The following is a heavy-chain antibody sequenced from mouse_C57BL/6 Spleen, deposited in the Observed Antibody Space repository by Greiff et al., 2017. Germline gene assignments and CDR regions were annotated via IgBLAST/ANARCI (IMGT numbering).Heavy chain of an antibody. Sequence: EVQLQQSGPELVKPGASVKISCKASGYTFTDYYMNWVKQSHGKSLEWIGDINPNNGGTSYNQKFKGKATLTVDKSSSTAYMELRSLTSEDSAVYYCARNGYDGGWFAYWGQGTLVTVSA. CDR1: GYTFTDYY. V-gene: IGHV1-26*01. D-gene: IGHD2-2*01. CDR2: INPNNGGT. CDR3: ARNGYDGGWFAY. J-gene: IGHJ3*01.